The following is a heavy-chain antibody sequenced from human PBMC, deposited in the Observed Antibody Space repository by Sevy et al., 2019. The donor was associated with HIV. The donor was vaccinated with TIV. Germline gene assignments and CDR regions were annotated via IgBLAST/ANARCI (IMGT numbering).Heavy chain of an antibody. CDR3: TRDLYGSGWFYFDS. Sequence: GGSLRLSCTASGFTFSDYAMSWVRQAPGKGLEWVGFIKTKTYGGTTEYAAYVKGRFIISRDDSKNIAYLQMNSLKTEDTAVYYCTRDLYGSGWFYFDSWGQGTLVTVSS. CDR1: GFTFSDYA. J-gene: IGHJ4*02. CDR2: IKTKTYGGTT. D-gene: IGHD6-19*01. V-gene: IGHV3-49*04.